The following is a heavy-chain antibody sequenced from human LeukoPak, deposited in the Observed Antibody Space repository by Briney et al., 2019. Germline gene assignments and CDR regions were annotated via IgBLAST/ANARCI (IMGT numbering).Heavy chain of an antibody. Sequence: PSETLSLTCTVSGGSISSYYWSWIRQPAGKGLEWIGRMYTSGSTNHNPSLKSRVTMSVDMSKNLFSLKLISVTAADTAVYRCAKTDYGDYGGFNSWGQGTMVTVSS. V-gene: IGHV4-4*07. CDR2: MYTSGST. CDR1: GGSISSYY. J-gene: IGHJ3*01. D-gene: IGHD4-17*01. CDR3: AKTDYGDYGGFNS.